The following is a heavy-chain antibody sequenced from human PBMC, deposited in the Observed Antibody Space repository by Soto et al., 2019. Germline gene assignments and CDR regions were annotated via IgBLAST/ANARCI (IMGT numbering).Heavy chain of an antibody. Sequence: PGGSLRLSCAAAGFTCTNYRMKWVRQAPGRGLDWVSNINGGGIITYYAGSVKGRFTISRDNSKNTLFLQMNSLRADDTAIYYCAVDTSGTRSDYWGQGTLVTVSS. CDR1: GFTCTNYR. D-gene: IGHD1-26*01. V-gene: IGHV3-23*01. CDR2: INGGGIIT. J-gene: IGHJ4*02. CDR3: AVDTSGTRSDY.